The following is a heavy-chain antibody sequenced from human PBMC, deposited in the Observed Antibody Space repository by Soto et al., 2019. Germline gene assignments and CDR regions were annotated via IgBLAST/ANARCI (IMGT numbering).Heavy chain of an antibody. J-gene: IGHJ6*02. CDR1: GGTFSSYT. CDR3: ARVEDYYDSSGFGMDV. D-gene: IGHD3-22*01. V-gene: IGHV1-69*02. CDR2: IIPILGIA. Sequence: SVKVSCKASGGTFSSYTIIWVRQAPGQGLEWMGRIIPILGIANYAQKFQGRVTITADKSTSTAYMELSSLRPEDTAVYYCARVEDYYDSSGFGMDVWGQGTTVTVSS.